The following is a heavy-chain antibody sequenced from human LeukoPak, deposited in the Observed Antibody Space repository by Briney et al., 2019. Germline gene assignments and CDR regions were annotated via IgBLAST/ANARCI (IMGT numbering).Heavy chain of an antibody. CDR2: IYPGDSDT. CDR3: ARRYCSSTSCNFDY. Sequence: GESLKISCKGSGYNFTSYWIGWVRRMPGKGLEWMGMIYPGDSDTRYSPSFQGQVTISADKSISTAYLQWSSLKASDTPVYYCARRYCSSTSCNFDYWGQGTLVIVSS. CDR1: GYNFTSYW. J-gene: IGHJ4*02. D-gene: IGHD2-2*01. V-gene: IGHV5-51*01.